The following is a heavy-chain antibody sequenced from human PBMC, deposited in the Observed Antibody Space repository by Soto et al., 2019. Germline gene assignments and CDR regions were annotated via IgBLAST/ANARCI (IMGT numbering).Heavy chain of an antibody. CDR3: AIRGYVDYNWFDP. V-gene: IGHV1-24*01. J-gene: IGHJ5*02. Sequence: ASVKVSCKVSGCTLTELSMHWVRQAPGKGLEWMGGFDPEDGETIYAQKFQGRVTMTEDTSTDTAYMELSSLRSEDTAVYYCAIRGYVDYNWFDPWGQGTLVTVSS. CDR1: GCTLTELS. CDR2: FDPEDGET. D-gene: IGHD3-16*01.